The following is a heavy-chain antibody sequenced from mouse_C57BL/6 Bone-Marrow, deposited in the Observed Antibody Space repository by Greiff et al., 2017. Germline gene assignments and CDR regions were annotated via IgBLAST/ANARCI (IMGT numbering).Heavy chain of an antibody. Sequence: EVQGVESGGGLVQPGESLKLSCESNEYEFPSHDMSWVRKTPEKRLELVAAINSDGGSTYYPDPMERRFIISRDNTKKTLYLQMSSLRSEDTALYYCARQGYGSSSYAMDYWGQGTSVTVSS. CDR3: ARQGYGSSSYAMDY. CDR1: EYEFPSHD. CDR2: INSDGGST. V-gene: IGHV5-2*01. D-gene: IGHD1-1*01. J-gene: IGHJ4*01.